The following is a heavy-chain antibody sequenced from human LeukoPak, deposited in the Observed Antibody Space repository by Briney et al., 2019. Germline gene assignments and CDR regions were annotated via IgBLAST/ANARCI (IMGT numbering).Heavy chain of an antibody. CDR2: ISYDGSNK. CDR3: ARAYHYYGSGSYGY. D-gene: IGHD3-10*01. CDR1: GFTFSSYA. J-gene: IGHJ4*02. V-gene: IGHV3-30-3*01. Sequence: GRSLRLSCAASGFTFSSYAMHWVRQAPGKGLEWVAVISYDGSNKYYADSVKGRFTISRDNSKNTLYLQMNSLRAEDTAMYYCARAYHYYGSGSYGYWGQGTLVTVSS.